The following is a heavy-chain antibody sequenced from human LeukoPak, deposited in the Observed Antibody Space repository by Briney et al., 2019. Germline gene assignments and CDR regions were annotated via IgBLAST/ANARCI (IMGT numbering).Heavy chain of an antibody. CDR3: ARENTLVRGTRNPFDY. J-gene: IGHJ4*02. Sequence: SQTLSLTCAISGDSVSSNDAAWNWIRQSPSRGLEWLGRTLYRSKWYYDSAVSVKRRITINPDTSKNQFSLQLDSVTPEDTAVYYCARENTLVRGTRNPFDYWGRGTLVTVSS. D-gene: IGHD3-10*01. CDR2: TLYRSKWYY. V-gene: IGHV6-1*01. CDR1: GDSVSSNDAA.